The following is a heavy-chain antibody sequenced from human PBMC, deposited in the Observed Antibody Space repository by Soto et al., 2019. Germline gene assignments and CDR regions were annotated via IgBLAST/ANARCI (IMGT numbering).Heavy chain of an antibody. J-gene: IGHJ6*02. D-gene: IGHD4-17*01. CDR2: INHSGST. CDR3: AGQHDYGDYYYGMDV. Sequence: PSETLSLTCAVYGGSFSGYYWSWIRQPPGKGLEWIGEINHSGSTNYNPSLKSRVTISVDTSKNQFSLKLSSVTAADTAVYYCAGQHDYGDYYYGMDVWGQGTTVTVSS. CDR1: GGSFSGYY. V-gene: IGHV4-34*01.